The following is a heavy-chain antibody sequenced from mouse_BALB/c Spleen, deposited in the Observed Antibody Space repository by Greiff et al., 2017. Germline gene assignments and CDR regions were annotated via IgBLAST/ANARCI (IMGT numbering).Heavy chain of an antibody. Sequence: QVQLQQSGPGLVQPSQSLSITCTVSGFSLTSYGVHWVRQSPGKGLEWLGVIWSGGSTDYNAAFISGLSISKDNSKSQVFFKMNSLQPDDTAIDDIARTYNDYDRDAMDYWGQGTSVTVSS. J-gene: IGHJ4*01. CDR2: IWSGGST. D-gene: IGHD2-4*01. CDR3: ARTYNDYDRDAMDY. V-gene: IGHV2-4-1*01. CDR1: GFSLTSYG.